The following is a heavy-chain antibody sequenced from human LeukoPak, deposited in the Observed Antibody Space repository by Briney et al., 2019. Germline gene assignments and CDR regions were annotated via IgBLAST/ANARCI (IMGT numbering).Heavy chain of an antibody. D-gene: IGHD2-15*01. CDR2: VYHSGST. CDR3: ARDQGDAESPGIVDY. J-gene: IGHJ4*02. Sequence: SETLSLTCTVSGGSISSNSYYWGWIRQPPGKGLEWIGNVYHSGSTHYNPSLKSRVTIAVDTSKNQFSLKLSSVTAADTAVYYCARDQGDAESPGIVDYWGQGTLVTVSS. CDR1: GGSISSNSYY. V-gene: IGHV4-39*07.